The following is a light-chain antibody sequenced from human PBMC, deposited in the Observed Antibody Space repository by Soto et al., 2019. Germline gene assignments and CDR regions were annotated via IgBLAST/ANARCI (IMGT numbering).Light chain of an antibody. J-gene: IGKJ4*01. CDR1: QSISSY. V-gene: IGKV1-39*01. CDR3: QPSYSTPPT. CDR2: AAS. Sequence: DIRMTQSPSSLSASVGDRVTITCRASQSISSYLNWYQQKPGKAPKLLIYAASSLQSGVPSRFSGSGSGTDFTLTISSLQPEDFATYYCQPSYSTPPTFGGGTKVEIK.